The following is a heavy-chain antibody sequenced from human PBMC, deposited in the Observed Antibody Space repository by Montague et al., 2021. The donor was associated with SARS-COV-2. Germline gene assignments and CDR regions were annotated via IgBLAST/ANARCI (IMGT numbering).Heavy chain of an antibody. CDR2: IHASGIS. V-gene: IGHV4-4*07. Sequence: SETLSLTCTVYGGSTNNYYWSWIRQPAGKGLEWIGRIHASGISTYNPSLETRVTMSVDASKNQFSLKLSSVTAADTAVYYCARGRCYYDSAELGSWGQGTPVTVSS. J-gene: IGHJ5*02. CDR1: GGSTNNYY. CDR3: ARGRCYYDSAELGS. D-gene: IGHD3-22*01.